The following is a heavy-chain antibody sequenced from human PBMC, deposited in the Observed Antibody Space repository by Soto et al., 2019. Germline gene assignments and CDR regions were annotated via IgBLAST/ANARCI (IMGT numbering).Heavy chain of an antibody. CDR1: GFTFSTYA. CDR3: VSYYYFNSGSLRKFEY. CDR2: ISAGGGST. Sequence: PGRSLRLSCAASGFTFSTYAMSWVRQAPGEGLEWVSTISAGGGSTYYADSVRGRVTIARDNSQNTLYLQMHSLRAEDAAVYYCVSYYYFNSGSLRKFEYWGQGTLVTVSS. J-gene: IGHJ4*02. V-gene: IGHV3-23*01. D-gene: IGHD3-22*01.